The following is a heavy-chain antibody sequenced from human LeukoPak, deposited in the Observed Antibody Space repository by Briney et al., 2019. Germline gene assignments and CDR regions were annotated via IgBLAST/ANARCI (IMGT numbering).Heavy chain of an antibody. CDR3: AKGDDAFDI. Sequence: GGSLRLSCAASGFTFSGSAIHWVRQASGKGLEWVGRIRSKANNYATAYGVSVKGRFTISRDDSRNMAYLQMNSLKTEDTAVYYCAKGDDAFDIWGQGTMVTVSS. V-gene: IGHV3-73*01. CDR1: GFTFSGSA. D-gene: IGHD3-10*01. J-gene: IGHJ3*02. CDR2: IRSKANNYAT.